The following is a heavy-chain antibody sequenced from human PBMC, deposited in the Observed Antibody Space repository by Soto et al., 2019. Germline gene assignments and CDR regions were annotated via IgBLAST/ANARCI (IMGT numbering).Heavy chain of an antibody. J-gene: IGHJ4*02. Sequence: GESLRISCEGSGYSFTDYWIGWVRQMPGKGLEWMGIIYPGDSDTRYSPSFQGQVTISADKSINTAYLQWNSLKASGTAMYYCARHGRYCSGGTCYSMYYFDYWGQGTLVTVSS. V-gene: IGHV5-51*01. CDR3: ARHGRYCSGGTCYSMYYFDY. CDR2: IYPGDSDT. CDR1: GYSFTDYW. D-gene: IGHD2-15*01.